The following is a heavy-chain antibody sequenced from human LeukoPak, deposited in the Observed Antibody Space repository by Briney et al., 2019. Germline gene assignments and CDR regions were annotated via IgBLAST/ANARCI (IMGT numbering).Heavy chain of an antibody. CDR3: AREIPGIVGATYFDY. CDR2: IYSGGST. CDR1: GFTVSSNY. Sequence: GGSLRLSCAASGFTVSSNYMSWVRQAPGKGLEWVSVIYSGGSTYYTDSVKGRFTISRDNSKNTLYLQMNSLRAEDTAVYYCAREIPGIVGATYFDYWGQGTLVTVSS. J-gene: IGHJ4*02. V-gene: IGHV3-53*01. D-gene: IGHD1-26*01.